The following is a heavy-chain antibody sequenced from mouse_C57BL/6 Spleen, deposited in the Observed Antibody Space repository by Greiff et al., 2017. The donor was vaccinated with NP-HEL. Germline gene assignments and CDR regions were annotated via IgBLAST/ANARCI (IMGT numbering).Heavy chain of an antibody. Sequence: VQLQQSGPELVKPGASVKISCKASGYSFTGYYMNWVKQSPEKSLEWIGEINPSTGGTTYNQKFKAKATLTVDKSSSTAYMQLKSLTSEDSAVYNCVRSRSSGYVWCAYWGQGTLGTVSA. CDR2: INPSTGGT. CDR3: VRSRSSGYVWCAY. V-gene: IGHV1-42*01. CDR1: GYSFTGYY. D-gene: IGHD3-2*02. J-gene: IGHJ3*01.